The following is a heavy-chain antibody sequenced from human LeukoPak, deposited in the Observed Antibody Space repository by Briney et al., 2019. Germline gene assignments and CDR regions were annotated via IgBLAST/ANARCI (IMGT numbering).Heavy chain of an antibody. V-gene: IGHV3-30*18. CDR2: ISYDGSNK. Sequence: QPGGSLRLSCAASGFTFSIYGMHWVRQSPGKGLEWVAVISYDGSNKYYADSVKGRFTISRDNSKNTLYLQMNSLRAEDTAVYYCAQDRSHDYGDNGGAYWGQGTLVTVSS. J-gene: IGHJ4*02. D-gene: IGHD4-23*01. CDR1: GFTFSIYG. CDR3: AQDRSHDYGDNGGAY.